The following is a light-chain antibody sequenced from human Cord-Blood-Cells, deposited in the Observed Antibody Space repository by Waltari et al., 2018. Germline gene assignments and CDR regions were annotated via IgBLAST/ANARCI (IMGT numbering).Light chain of an antibody. CDR2: EGS. Sequence: SVSGSPGQSITISCTGTSSDVGSYNLVSWYQQHPGKAPKLMIYEGSKRPSGVSNRFSGSKSGNTASLTISGLQAEDEADYYCCSYAGSRVFGGGTKLTVL. J-gene: IGLJ2*01. CDR3: CSYAGSRV. CDR1: SSDVGSYNL. V-gene: IGLV2-23*01.